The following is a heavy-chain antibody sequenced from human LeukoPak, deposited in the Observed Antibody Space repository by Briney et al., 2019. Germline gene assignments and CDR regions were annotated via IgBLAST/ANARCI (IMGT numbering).Heavy chain of an antibody. CDR1: GGTFSSYA. D-gene: IGHD2-8*01. Sequence: ASVKVSCKASGGTFSSYAISWVRQAPGQGLEWMGGFDPEDGETIYAQKFQGRVTMTEDTSTDTAYMELSSLRSEDTAVYYCATEMGPARRHFDYWGQGTLVTVSS. CDR2: FDPEDGET. J-gene: IGHJ4*02. V-gene: IGHV1-24*01. CDR3: ATEMGPARRHFDY.